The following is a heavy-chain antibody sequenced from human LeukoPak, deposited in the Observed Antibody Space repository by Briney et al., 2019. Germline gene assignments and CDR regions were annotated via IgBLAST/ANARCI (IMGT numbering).Heavy chain of an antibody. CDR1: VFAFTSYA. J-gene: IGHJ4*02. CDR2: ISDSGGST. D-gene: IGHD4-17*01. CDR3: ARDYADYVGFFFFDH. Sequence: GGSLRLSCASSVFAFTSYAMHWVRPAPGKGLEWVSSISDSGGSTYYADSAKGRFTISRDNSKNTLYLQMDSLRAEDTAVYYCARDYADYVGFFFFDHWGQGTLVTVSS. V-gene: IGHV3-23*01.